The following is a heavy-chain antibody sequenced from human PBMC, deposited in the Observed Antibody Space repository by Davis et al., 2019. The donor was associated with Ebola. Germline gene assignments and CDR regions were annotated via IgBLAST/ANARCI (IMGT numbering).Heavy chain of an antibody. CDR1: GFTFSGSA. V-gene: IGHV3-73*01. J-gene: IGHJ4*02. CDR3: TSTLDGDYVDY. Sequence: PGGSLRLSCAASGFTFSGSAMHWVRQASGKGLEWVGRIRSKANIYATAYATSVKGRFTISRDDSKNTAYLQMNSLKTEDTAVYYCTSTLDGDYVDYWGQGTLVTVSS. D-gene: IGHD4-17*01. CDR2: IRSKANIYAT.